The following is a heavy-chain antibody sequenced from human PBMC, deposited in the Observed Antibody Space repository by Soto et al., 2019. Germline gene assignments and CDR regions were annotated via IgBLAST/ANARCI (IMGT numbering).Heavy chain of an antibody. CDR2: IYYDGET. CDR3: ARSRVGASSPSDF. V-gene: IGHV4-31*03. CDR1: GGSISRGGYY. D-gene: IGHD1-26*01. Sequence: SETLSLTCSVSGGSISRGGYYWGWIRQPPGKGLEWIGYIYYDGETFHNPSLKSRITISSDKSKNRFSLRLTSVTATDTAVYYCARSRVGASSPSDFWGQGTLVTVSS. J-gene: IGHJ4*02.